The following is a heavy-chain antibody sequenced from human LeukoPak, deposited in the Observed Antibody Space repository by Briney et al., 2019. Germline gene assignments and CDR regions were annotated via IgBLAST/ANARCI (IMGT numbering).Heavy chain of an antibody. Sequence: ASVKVSCKASGYTFTSYGISWVRQAPGQGLEWMGGIIPIFGTANYAQKFQGRVTITADESTSTAYMELSSLRSEDTAVYYCARAEFSSGWYFDYWGQGTLVTVSS. V-gene: IGHV1-69*13. D-gene: IGHD6-19*01. CDR3: ARAEFSSGWYFDY. CDR2: IIPIFGTA. CDR1: GYTFTSYG. J-gene: IGHJ4*02.